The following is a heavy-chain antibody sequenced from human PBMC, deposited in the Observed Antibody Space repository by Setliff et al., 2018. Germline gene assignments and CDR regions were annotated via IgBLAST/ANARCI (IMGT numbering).Heavy chain of an antibody. Sequence: ASVKVSCKASGYTFTTYTMNWVRQAPGQGLAWMGWINTNTGNPTYAQGFTGRFVFSLDTSVSTAYLDISNLKAEDTATYYCARADHLVTTTFDYWGQGTLVTVSS. D-gene: IGHD4-17*01. J-gene: IGHJ4*01. CDR2: INTNTGNP. CDR3: ARADHLVTTTFDY. CDR1: GYTFTTYT. V-gene: IGHV7-4-1*02.